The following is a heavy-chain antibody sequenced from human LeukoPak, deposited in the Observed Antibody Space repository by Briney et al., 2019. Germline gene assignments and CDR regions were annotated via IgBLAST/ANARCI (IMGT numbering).Heavy chain of an antibody. D-gene: IGHD4-11*01. J-gene: IGHJ6*03. CDR1: GYTFTGYY. V-gene: IGHV1-69*06. Sequence: SVKVSCKASGYTFTGYYMHWVRQAPGQGLEWMGGIIPIFGTANYAQKFQGRVTITADKSTSTAYMELSSLRSEDTAVYYCARGDTVTTAYYYYYYYMDVWGKGTTVTVSS. CDR3: ARGDTVTTAYYYYYYYMDV. CDR2: IIPIFGTA.